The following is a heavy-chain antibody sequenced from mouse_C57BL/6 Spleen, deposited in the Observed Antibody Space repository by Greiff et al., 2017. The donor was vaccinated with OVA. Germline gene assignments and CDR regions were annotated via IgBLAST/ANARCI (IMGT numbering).Heavy chain of an antibody. CDR1: GYAFSSYW. CDR3: ARHDSSGSAWFDY. D-gene: IGHD3-2*02. V-gene: IGHV1-80*01. CDR2: IYPGDGDT. J-gene: IGHJ3*01. Sequence: QVQLQQSGAELVKPGASVKLSCKASGYAFSSYWMNWVKQRPGKGLEWIGLIYPGDGDTNYNGKFKGKATLTADKSSSTAYMQLSSLTSEDSAVSFGARHDSSGSAWFDYWGQGTLVTVSA.